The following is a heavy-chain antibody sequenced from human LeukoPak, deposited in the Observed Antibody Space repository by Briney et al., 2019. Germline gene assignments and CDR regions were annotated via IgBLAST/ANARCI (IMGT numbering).Heavy chain of an antibody. V-gene: IGHV4-59*01. CDR2: IYYSGST. Sequence: SETLSLTCTVSGGSISSYYWSWIRQPPGKGLEWIGYIYYSGSTNYNPSLKSRVTISVDTPKNQFSLKLSSVTAADTAVYYCARGYSSSWYHAWGQGTLVTVSS. CDR1: GGSISSYY. CDR3: ARGYSSSWYHA. J-gene: IGHJ5*02. D-gene: IGHD6-13*01.